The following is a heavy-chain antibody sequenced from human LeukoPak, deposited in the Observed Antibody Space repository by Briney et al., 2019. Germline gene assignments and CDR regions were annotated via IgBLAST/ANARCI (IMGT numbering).Heavy chain of an antibody. CDR3: AQVLLTDAFDI. D-gene: IGHD4/OR15-4a*01. V-gene: IGHV3-74*01. CDR2: INSDGSST. CDR1: GFTFSSYW. J-gene: IGHJ3*02. Sequence: GGSLRLSCAASGFTFSSYWMHWVRQAPGKGLVWVSRINSDGSSTSYADSVKGRFTISRDNAKNTLYLQMNSLRAEDTAVYYCAQVLLTDAFDIWVQGTMVTVCS.